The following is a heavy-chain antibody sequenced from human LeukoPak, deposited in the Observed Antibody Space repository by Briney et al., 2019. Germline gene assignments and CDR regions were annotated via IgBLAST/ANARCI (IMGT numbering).Heavy chain of an antibody. D-gene: IGHD1-1*01. V-gene: IGHV3-21*04. CDR3: SKDPVQHGNGLYWFDP. Sequence: PGGSLRLSCTASGFTFSAFTLNWVRLAPGKGLEWVSLISSSGNYIYYADSVKGRFTISRDNSRNTFYLQMTSLRVEDTAVYYCSKDPVQHGNGLYWFDPWGQGTVVTVSS. J-gene: IGHJ5*02. CDR2: ISSSGNYI. CDR1: GFTFSAFT.